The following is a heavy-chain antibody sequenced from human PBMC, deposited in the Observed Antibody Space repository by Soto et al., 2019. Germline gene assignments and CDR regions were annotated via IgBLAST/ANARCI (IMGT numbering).Heavy chain of an antibody. CDR1: GYSFNRYA. D-gene: IGHD3-10*01. Sequence: ASVKVSCKASGYSFNRYAMHWVRQAPGQRLEWMGWINAGNGNTKYSQKFQGRVTITRDTSASTAYMELSSLRSEDTAVYYCARDLLWFGELLYAYYYYGMDVWGQGTTVTVSS. V-gene: IGHV1-3*01. J-gene: IGHJ6*02. CDR3: ARDLLWFGELLYAYYYYGMDV. CDR2: INAGNGNT.